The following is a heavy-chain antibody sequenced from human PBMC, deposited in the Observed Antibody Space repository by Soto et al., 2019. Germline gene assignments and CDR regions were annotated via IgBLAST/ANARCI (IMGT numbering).Heavy chain of an antibody. CDR2: ISGSGGST. D-gene: IGHD6-25*01. V-gene: IGHV3-23*01. CDR3: AKDPAASFENQSRWYYYYMDV. CDR1: GCNFSSYA. Sequence: SLRLPWAAAGCNFSSYAMSCVLLAPRKRLEWVSAISGSGGSTYYADSVKGRFTISRDNSKNTLYLQMNSLRAEDTAVYYCAKDPAASFENQSRWYYYYMDVCAKGTPVTVSS. J-gene: IGHJ6*03.